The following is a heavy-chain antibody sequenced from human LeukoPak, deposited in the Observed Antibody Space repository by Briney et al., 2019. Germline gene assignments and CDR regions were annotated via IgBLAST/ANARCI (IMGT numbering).Heavy chain of an antibody. V-gene: IGHV1-69*13. J-gene: IGHJ4*02. D-gene: IGHD3-22*01. Sequence: GASVKVSCKASGGTFSIYAISWVRQAPGQGLEWMGGIIPIFGTANYAQKFQGRVTITADESTSTAYMELSSLRSEDTAVYYCARIAGTYYYDSSGSNFDYWGQGTLVTVSS. CDR2: IIPIFGTA. CDR3: ARIAGTYYYDSSGSNFDY. CDR1: GGTFSIYA.